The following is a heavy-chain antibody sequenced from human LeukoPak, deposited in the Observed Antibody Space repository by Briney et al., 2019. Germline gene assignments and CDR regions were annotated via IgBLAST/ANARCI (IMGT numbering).Heavy chain of an antibody. V-gene: IGHV1-69*05. D-gene: IGHD2-21*01. Sequence: SVKVSCKASGGTFSSYAISWVRQAPGQGLEWMGGIIPIFGTANYAQKFQGRVTITTDESTSTAYMELSSLRSEDTAVYYCARAFVAPPGAYCGGDCYSGYDYWGQGTLVTVSS. CDR1: GGTFSSYA. J-gene: IGHJ4*02. CDR2: IIPIFGTA. CDR3: ARAFVAPPGAYCGGDCYSGYDY.